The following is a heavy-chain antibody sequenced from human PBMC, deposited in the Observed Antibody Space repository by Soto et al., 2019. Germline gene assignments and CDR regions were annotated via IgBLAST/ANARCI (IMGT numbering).Heavy chain of an antibody. Sequence: PSETLSLTCTVSGGSISSYYWSWIRQPPGKGLEWIGYIYYTGSTNYNPSLKSRVTISVDTSKNQFSLKLSSVTAADTAVYYCARNRRDYYDFWSAPYDYWGQGTLVTVSS. J-gene: IGHJ4*02. CDR1: GGSISSYY. D-gene: IGHD3-3*01. CDR3: ARNRRDYYDFWSAPYDY. CDR2: IYYTGST. V-gene: IGHV4-59*01.